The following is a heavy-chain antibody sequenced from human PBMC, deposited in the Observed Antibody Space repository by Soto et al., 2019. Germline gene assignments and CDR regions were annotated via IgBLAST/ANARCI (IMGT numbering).Heavy chain of an antibody. D-gene: IGHD5-18*01. CDR1: GGTFSSYT. J-gene: IGHJ4*02. Sequence: QVQLVQSGAEVKKPGSSVKVSCKASGGTFSSYTFSWVRQSPGQGLEWIGRIIPMLGIANDAQKFQGRLTITADKSTSTAYMELSSRRSEDTAVYCCANRGYSDGFVIYWGQGTLVTVSS. V-gene: IGHV1-69*02. CDR2: IIPMLGIA. CDR3: ANRGYSDGFVIY.